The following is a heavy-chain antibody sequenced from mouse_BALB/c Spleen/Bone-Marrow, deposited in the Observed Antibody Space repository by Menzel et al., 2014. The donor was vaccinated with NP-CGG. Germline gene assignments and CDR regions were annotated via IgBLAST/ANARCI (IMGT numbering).Heavy chain of an antibody. Sequence: SGPELVKPGALVKISCKASGYTFTSYDINWVKQRPGQGLEWIGWIYPGDGSTKYNEKFKDKATLTADKSSSTAYMQLSSLTSENSADYFCARSGGDSMGYWGQGTSVTVSS. D-gene: IGHD1-1*02. J-gene: IGHJ4*01. V-gene: IGHV1S33*01. CDR1: GYTFTSYD. CDR2: IYPGDGST. CDR3: ARSGGDSMGY.